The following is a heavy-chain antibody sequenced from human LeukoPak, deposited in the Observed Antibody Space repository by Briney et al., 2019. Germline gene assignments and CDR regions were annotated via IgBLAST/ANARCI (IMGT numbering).Heavy chain of an antibody. D-gene: IGHD6-13*01. CDR1: GGSISSGGYY. CDR2: IYYSGST. CDR3: AREGPYSSSWYDNWFDP. V-gene: IGHV4-31*03. Sequence: SQTLSLTCTVSGGSISSGGYYWSWIRQHPGKGLEWIGYIYYSGSTYYNPSLKSRVTISVDTSKNQFSLKLSSVTAADTAVYYCAREGPYSSSWYDNWFDPWGQGTLVTVSS. J-gene: IGHJ5*02.